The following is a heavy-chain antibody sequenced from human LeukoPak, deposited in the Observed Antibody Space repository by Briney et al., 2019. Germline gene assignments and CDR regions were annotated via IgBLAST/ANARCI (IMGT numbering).Heavy chain of an antibody. CDR3: ATPDYCSSTSCYSSR. D-gene: IGHD2-2*02. V-gene: IGHV3-11*01. CDR1: GFTFSVYY. CDR2: ISSSGSTI. J-gene: IGHJ1*01. Sequence: GGSLRLSCAASGFTFSVYYMSWIRQAPGKGLEWVSYISSSGSTIYYADSVKGRFTLSRDNSKNTLYLQMNSLRAEDTAVYYCATPDYCSSTSCYSSRWGQGTLVTVSS.